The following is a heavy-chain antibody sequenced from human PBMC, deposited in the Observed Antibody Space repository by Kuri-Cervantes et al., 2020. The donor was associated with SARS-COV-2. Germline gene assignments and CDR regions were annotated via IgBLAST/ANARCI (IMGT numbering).Heavy chain of an antibody. J-gene: IGHJ6*02. CDR1: GYTFSVYY. CDR2: INPNSGGT. V-gene: IGHV1-2*04. CDR3: ARGMVRGIIQYYYYAMDV. Sequence: ASVKVSCKASGYTFSVYYMYWVRQAPGQGLERMGWINPNSGGTNYAQKFQGWVTMTRDTSISTAYMELSRLRSDDTAVYYCARGMVRGIIQYYYYAMDVWGQGTTVTVSS. D-gene: IGHD3-10*01.